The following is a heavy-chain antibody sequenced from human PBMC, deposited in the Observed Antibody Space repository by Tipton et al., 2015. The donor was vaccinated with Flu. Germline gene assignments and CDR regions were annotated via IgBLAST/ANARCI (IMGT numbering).Heavy chain of an antibody. CDR2: IYYSGST. CDR3: ASAHFWSGYPDYFDY. D-gene: IGHD3-3*01. J-gene: IGHJ4*02. Sequence: TLSLTCTVSGGSISSSSYYWGWIRQPPGKGLEWIGSIYYSGSTYYNPSLKSRVTISVDTSKNQFSLKLSSVTAADTAVYYCASAHFWSGYPDYFDYWGQGTLVTVSS. CDR1: GGSISSSSYY. V-gene: IGHV4-39*01.